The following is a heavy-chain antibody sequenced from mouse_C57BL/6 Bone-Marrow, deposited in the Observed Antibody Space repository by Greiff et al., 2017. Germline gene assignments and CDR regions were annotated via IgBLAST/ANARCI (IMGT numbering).Heavy chain of an antibody. V-gene: IGHV5-9-1*02. Sequence: EVQGVESGEGLVKPGGSLKLSCAASGFTFSSYAMSWVRQTPEKRLEWVAYISSGGDYIYYADTVKGRFTISRDNARNTLYLQMSSLKSEDTAMYYCTRATGTPFAYWGQGTLVTVSA. D-gene: IGHD4-1*01. CDR2: ISSGGDYI. J-gene: IGHJ3*01. CDR1: GFTFSSYA. CDR3: TRATGTPFAY.